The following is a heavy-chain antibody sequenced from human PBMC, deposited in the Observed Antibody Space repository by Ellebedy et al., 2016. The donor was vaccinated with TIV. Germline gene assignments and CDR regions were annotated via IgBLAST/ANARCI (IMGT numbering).Heavy chain of an antibody. CDR1: GGSISRSSYY. CDR3: ARWFGELLYVRWFDP. V-gene: IGHV4-39*01. J-gene: IGHJ5*02. CDR2: IYYTGSS. D-gene: IGHD3-10*01. Sequence: SETLSLTCTVSGGSISRSSYYWGWIRQPPQKGLEWIGSIYYTGSSFYNPSLKSQVTISVDTSKSQFSLRLTSVTAADTAVYYCARWFGELLYVRWFDPWGQGTLVTVSS.